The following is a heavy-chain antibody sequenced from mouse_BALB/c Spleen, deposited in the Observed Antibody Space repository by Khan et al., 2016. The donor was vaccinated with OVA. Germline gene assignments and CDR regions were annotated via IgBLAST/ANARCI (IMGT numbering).Heavy chain of an antibody. CDR1: GYSITSGYG. Sequence: EVQLQESGPGLVKPSQSLSLTCTVTGYSITSGYGWNWIRQFPGSKLEWMGYISYSGSTNYNPTLKSRISITRDTSKNQCFLQLNSVTTEDTATYYCARTARIKYWGQGTTLTVSS. V-gene: IGHV3-2*02. J-gene: IGHJ2*01. CDR2: ISYSGST. D-gene: IGHD1-2*01. CDR3: ARTARIKY.